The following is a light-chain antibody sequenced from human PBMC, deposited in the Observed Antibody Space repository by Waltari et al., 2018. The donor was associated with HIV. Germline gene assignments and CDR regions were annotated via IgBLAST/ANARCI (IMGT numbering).Light chain of an antibody. CDR2: TAS. V-gene: IGKV1-39*01. Sequence: DIQMTQSPSSLSASVGDRVTITCRANQTISTYLNWYQHKPGKAPSLLIYTASTLHSGVPSRFSGSGSGTDFTLSINTLQPEDFATYYCQHSYSTLPGTFGQGTRLEIK. CDR1: QTISTY. J-gene: IGKJ2*02. CDR3: QHSYSTLPGT.